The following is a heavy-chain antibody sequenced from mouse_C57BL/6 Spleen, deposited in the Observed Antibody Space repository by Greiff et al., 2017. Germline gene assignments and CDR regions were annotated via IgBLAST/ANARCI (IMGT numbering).Heavy chain of an antibody. CDR3: ARELAHYYGSSYVEYFGV. D-gene: IGHD1-1*01. CDR2: INYDGSST. V-gene: IGHV5-16*01. CDR1: GFTFSDYY. Sequence: DVQLVESEGGLVQPGSSMKLSCTASGFTFSDYYMAWVRQVPEKGLEWVANINYDGSSTYSLDSLTSRFIISGDNAKNILYLQLSSLKSEDTATYYCARELAHYYGSSYVEYFGVWGTGTTVTVAS. J-gene: IGHJ1*03.